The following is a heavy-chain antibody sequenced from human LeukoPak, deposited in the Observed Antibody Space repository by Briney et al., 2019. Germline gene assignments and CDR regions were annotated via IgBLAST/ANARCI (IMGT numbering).Heavy chain of an antibody. J-gene: IGHJ5*02. D-gene: IGHD3-3*01. CDR3: ARGALRVTIRFDP. CDR2: MNPNSGNT. CDR1: GYTFTSYD. V-gene: IGHV1-8*01. Sequence: ASVKVPCKASGYTFTSYDINWVRQATGQGLEWMGWMNPNSGNTGYAQKFQGRVTMTRNTSISTAYMELSSLRSEDTAVYYCARGALRVTIRFDPWGQGTLVTVSS.